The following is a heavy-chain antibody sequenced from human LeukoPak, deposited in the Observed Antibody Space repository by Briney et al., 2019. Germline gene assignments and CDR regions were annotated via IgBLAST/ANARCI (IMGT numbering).Heavy chain of an antibody. D-gene: IGHD3-9*01. CDR3: ARGPPDVLRYLDWYPIRGYNWFDP. V-gene: IGHV4-34*01. Sequence: SETLSLTCAVYGGSFSGYYWSWIRQPPGKGLEWIGEINHSGSTNYNPSLKSRITISVDTSKNQFSLKLSSVTAADTAVYYCARGPPDVLRYLDWYPIRGYNWFDPWGQGTLVTVSS. J-gene: IGHJ5*02. CDR1: GGSFSGYY. CDR2: INHSGST.